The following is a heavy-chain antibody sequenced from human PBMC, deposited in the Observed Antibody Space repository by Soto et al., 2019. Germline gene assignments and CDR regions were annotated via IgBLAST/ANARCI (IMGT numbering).Heavy chain of an antibody. CDR2: ISGSGGST. D-gene: IGHD3-22*01. Sequence: GGSLRLSCAASGFTFSSYAMSWVRQAPGKGLEWVSAISGSGGSTYYADSVKGRFTISRDNSKNTLYLQMNSLRAEDTAVYYCAKGYYYDSSGTLPDYFDYWGQGTLVTVSS. V-gene: IGHV3-23*01. CDR1: GFTFSSYA. J-gene: IGHJ4*02. CDR3: AKGYYYDSSGTLPDYFDY.